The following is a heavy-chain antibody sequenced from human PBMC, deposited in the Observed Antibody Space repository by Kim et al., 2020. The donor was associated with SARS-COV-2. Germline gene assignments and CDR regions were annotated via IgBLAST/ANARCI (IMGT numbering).Heavy chain of an antibody. V-gene: IGHV4-39*01. CDR3: ARFVGATGDY. J-gene: IGHJ4*02. CDR2: ST. Sequence: STYYKPPLKSRVTIAVDTSKNQFSLTLSSVTAADTAVYYCARFVGATGDYWGQGTLVTVAS. D-gene: IGHD1-26*01.